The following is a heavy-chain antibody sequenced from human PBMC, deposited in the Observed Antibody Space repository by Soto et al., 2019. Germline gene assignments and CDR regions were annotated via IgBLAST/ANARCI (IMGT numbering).Heavy chain of an antibody. CDR3: ARLNLACGGDCYSGWFDP. J-gene: IGHJ5*02. D-gene: IGHD2-21*02. CDR2: IYSGGST. V-gene: IGHV3-53*01. CDR1: GFTVSSNY. Sequence: GGSLRLSCAASGFTVSSNYMSWVRQAPGKGLAWVSVIYSGGSTYYADSVKGRFTISRDNSKNTLYLQMNSLRAEDTAVYYCARLNLACGGDCYSGWFDPWGQGTLVTVSS.